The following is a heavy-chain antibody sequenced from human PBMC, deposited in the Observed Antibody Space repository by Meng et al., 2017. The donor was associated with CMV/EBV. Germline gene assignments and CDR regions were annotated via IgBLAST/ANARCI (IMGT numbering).Heavy chain of an antibody. D-gene: IGHD2-15*01. J-gene: IGHJ6*02. Sequence: GGSLRLSCAASGFTLSSYWMSWVRQAPGKGLEWVANIKQDGSEKYYVDSVKGRFTISRDNAKNSLYLQMNSLRAEDTAVYYCARDSGRGYCSDGSCYNPDWGQGTTVTVSS. CDR2: IKQDGSEK. CDR3: ARDSGRGYCSDGSCYNPD. CDR1: GFTLSSYW. V-gene: IGHV3-7*01.